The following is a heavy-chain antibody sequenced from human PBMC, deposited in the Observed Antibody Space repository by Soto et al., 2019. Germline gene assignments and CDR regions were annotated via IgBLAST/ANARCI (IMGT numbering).Heavy chain of an antibody. CDR3: ASRTNTGFDY. V-gene: IGHV4-39*01. J-gene: IGHJ4*02. D-gene: IGHD1-1*01. CDR1: GGSISSSSYY. CDR2: IYYSGGT. Sequence: SETLSLTCTVSGGSISSSSYYWGWIRQPPGKGLEWIGSIYYSGGTYYNPSLKSRVTISVDTSKNQFSLKLSSVTAADTAVYYCASRTNTGFDYWGQGTLVTVSS.